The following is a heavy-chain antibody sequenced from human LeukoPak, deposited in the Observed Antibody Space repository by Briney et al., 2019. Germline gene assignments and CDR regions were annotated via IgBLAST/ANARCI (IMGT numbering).Heavy chain of an antibody. CDR3: ARSSSGVYIQ. CDR2: ISGDGSSI. CDR1: GFTFSNYY. V-gene: IGHV3-74*01. D-gene: IGHD2-15*01. Sequence: GGSLRLSCVASGFTFSNYYMHWVRQVPGKGPVWVSRISGDGSSILYADSVKGRFTISRDNAKNSLYVQMNSLRADDSAVYYCARSSSGVYIQWGQGTLVTVSS. J-gene: IGHJ4*02.